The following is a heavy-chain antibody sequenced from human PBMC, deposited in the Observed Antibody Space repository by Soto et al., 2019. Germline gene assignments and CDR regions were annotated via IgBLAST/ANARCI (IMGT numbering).Heavy chain of an antibody. CDR2: INDSGNI. CDR3: ARGLILWFGELSRRGGYYYYMDV. CDR1: GGSFSGYQ. V-gene: IGHV4-34*01. Sequence: SLTCAVYGGSFSGYQWSWIRQTPGKGLEWIGEINDSGNINYNPSLKSRVTILVDTAKKQISLKLSSVTAADTAVYYCARGLILWFGELSRRGGYYYYMDVWGTGTTVTVSS. D-gene: IGHD3-10*01. J-gene: IGHJ6*03.